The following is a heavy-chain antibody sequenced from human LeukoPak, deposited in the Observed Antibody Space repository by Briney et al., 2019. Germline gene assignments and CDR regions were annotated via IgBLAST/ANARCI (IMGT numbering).Heavy chain of an antibody. CDR2: IIPILGIA. CDR1: GGTFSSYA. D-gene: IGHD6-13*01. J-gene: IGHJ6*02. Sequence: GASVKVSCKASGGTFSSYAISWVRQAPGQGLERMGRIIPILGIANYAQKFQGRVTITADKSTSTAYMELSSLRSEDTAVYYCAKQPDLYSSSWPNYYYYGMDVWGQGTTVTVSS. V-gene: IGHV1-69*04. CDR3: AKQPDLYSSSWPNYYYYGMDV.